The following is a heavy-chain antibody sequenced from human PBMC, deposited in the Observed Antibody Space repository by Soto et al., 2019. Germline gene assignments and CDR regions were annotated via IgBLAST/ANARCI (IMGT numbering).Heavy chain of an antibody. J-gene: IGHJ4*02. V-gene: IGHV3-23*01. CDR3: ANTHSRDIVVVVAPGNLDY. CDR2: ISGSGGST. Sequence: EVQLLESGGGLVQPGGSLRLSCAASGFTFSSYAMSWVRQAPGKGLEWVSAISGSGGSTYYADSVKGRFTISRDNSKNTLYLQMNSLRAEDTAVYYCANTHSRDIVVVVAPGNLDYWGQGTLVTVSS. D-gene: IGHD2-15*01. CDR1: GFTFSSYA.